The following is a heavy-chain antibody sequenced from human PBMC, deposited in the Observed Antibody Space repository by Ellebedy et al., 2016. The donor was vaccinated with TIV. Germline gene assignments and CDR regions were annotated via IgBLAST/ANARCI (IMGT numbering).Heavy chain of an antibody. D-gene: IGHD3-10*01. Sequence: AASVKVSCKASGYTFTGYYMHWVRQAPGQGLEWMGWINPNSGGTNYAQKFQGRVTMTRDPSISTAYMELSRLRSDDTAVYYCARLAVRGVIIPSYYYYGMDVWGQGTTVTVSS. J-gene: IGHJ6*02. CDR2: INPNSGGT. CDR1: GYTFTGYY. V-gene: IGHV1-2*02. CDR3: ARLAVRGVIIPSYYYYGMDV.